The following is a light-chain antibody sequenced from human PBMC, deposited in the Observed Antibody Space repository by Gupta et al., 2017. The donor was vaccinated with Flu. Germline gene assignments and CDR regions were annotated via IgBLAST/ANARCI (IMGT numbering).Light chain of an antibody. Sequence: SYELTQPPSVSVSPGQTASITCPGDKLGDKYACWYQQKPGQSPVLVIYQDSKRPSGIPERFSGSNSGNTATLTISGTQAMDEADYYCQAWDSSSVVFRGGTKLTVL. CDR3: QAWDSSSVV. V-gene: IGLV3-1*01. CDR1: KLGDKY. J-gene: IGLJ2*01. CDR2: QDS.